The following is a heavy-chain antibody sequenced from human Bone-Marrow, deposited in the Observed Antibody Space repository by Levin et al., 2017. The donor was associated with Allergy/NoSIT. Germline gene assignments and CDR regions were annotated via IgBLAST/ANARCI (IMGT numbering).Heavy chain of an antibody. CDR1: GFTFSTYS. CDR2: ISHTRNSI. J-gene: IGHJ4*02. V-gene: IGHV3-21*01. Sequence: LSLTCAASGFTFSTYSMNWVRQAPGKGLEWVSSISHTRNSIYYADSVKGRFSISRDNAKNSLYLQMNSLRTEDTAVYFCAAEQNWNYLSHTEPVDYWGQGTLVTVSS. D-gene: IGHD1-7*01. CDR3: AAEQNWNYLSHTEPVDY.